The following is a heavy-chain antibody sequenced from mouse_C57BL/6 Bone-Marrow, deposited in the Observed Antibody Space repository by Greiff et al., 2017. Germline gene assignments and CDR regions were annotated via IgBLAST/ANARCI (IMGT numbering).Heavy chain of an antibody. V-gene: IGHV1-82*01. Sequence: QVQLQQSGPELVKPGASVKISCKASGYAFSSSWMNWVKQRPGKGLEWIGRIYPGDGDTNYNGKFKGKATLTADKSSRTAYMQLSSLTSEDSAVYFCARSGWLLRNYAMDYWGQGTSVTVSS. CDR1: GYAFSSSW. J-gene: IGHJ4*01. D-gene: IGHD2-3*01. CDR2: IYPGDGDT. CDR3: ARSGWLLRNYAMDY.